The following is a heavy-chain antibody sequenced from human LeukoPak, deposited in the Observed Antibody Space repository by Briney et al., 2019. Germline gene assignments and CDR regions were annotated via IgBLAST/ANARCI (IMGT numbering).Heavy chain of an antibody. CDR3: ARYFVGVGYYFDY. D-gene: IGHD3-3*01. Sequence: SVKVSCKASRGTFSSYSISWVRQAPGQGLEWVGEIIPIYGTANYAQNFQGRVTITTDESTSTAYMELSSVRSEDTGVYYCARYFVGVGYYFDYWGQGTLVTVSS. V-gene: IGHV1-69*05. CDR1: RGTFSSYS. CDR2: IIPIYGTA. J-gene: IGHJ4*02.